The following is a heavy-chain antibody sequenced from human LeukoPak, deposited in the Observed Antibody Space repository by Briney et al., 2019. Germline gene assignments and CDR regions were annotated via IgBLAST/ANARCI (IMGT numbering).Heavy chain of an antibody. Sequence: GGSLRLSCAASGFTFDDNAMHWVRQAPGKGLEWVSGISWNSHIIGYADSVKGRLTSSRDNAKNSLYLQMNSLRAEDTALYYCVRVRGYSFGYFDYWGQGTLVTVSS. J-gene: IGHJ4*02. CDR2: ISWNSHII. CDR1: GFTFDDNA. V-gene: IGHV3-9*01. CDR3: VRVRGYSFGYFDY. D-gene: IGHD5-18*01.